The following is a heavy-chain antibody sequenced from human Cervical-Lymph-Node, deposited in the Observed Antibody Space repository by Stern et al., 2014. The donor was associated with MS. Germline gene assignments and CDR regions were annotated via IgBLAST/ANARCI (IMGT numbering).Heavy chain of an antibody. V-gene: IGHV3-48*02. Sequence: EVQLVESGGGLVQPGGSLRLSCAASGFTFSSYSMNWVRQAPGKGLEWISYISSSRSNIYYADSVKGRFTISRDNAKNSLYLQMNSLRDEDTAVYYCARANYDFWSGNSSFQRYYYGMDVWGQGTTVTVSS. J-gene: IGHJ6*02. CDR2: ISSSRSNI. CDR3: ARANYDFWSGNSSFQRYYYGMDV. D-gene: IGHD3-3*01. CDR1: GFTFSSYS.